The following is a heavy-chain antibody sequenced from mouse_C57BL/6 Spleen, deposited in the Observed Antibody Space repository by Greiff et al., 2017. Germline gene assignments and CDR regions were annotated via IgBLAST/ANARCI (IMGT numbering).Heavy chain of an antibody. CDR1: GYTFTSYW. Sequence: QVQLKQPGAELVKPGASVKLSCKASGYTFTSYWMHWVKQRPGQGLEWIGMIHPNSGSTNYNEKFKSKATLTVDKSSSTAYMQLSSLTSEDSAVYYCARIRGTWFAYWGQGTLVTVSA. CDR3: ARIRGTWFAY. V-gene: IGHV1-64*01. CDR2: IHPNSGST. J-gene: IGHJ3*01.